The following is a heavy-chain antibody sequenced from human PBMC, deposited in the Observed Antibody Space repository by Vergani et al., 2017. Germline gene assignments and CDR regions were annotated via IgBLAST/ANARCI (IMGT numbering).Heavy chain of an antibody. D-gene: IGHD5-24*01. Sequence: QVQLQQWGAGLLKPSETLSLTCAVYGGSFSGYYWSWIRQTPGKGLEWIGEINHSGSTKYNPSLMRRGTISVDTSKHQFPLNLSSVTAADTAVYYCAIRRDCYKKRGAFDSGGQGTMVTISS. J-gene: IGHJ3*02. CDR3: AIRRDCYKKRGAFDS. V-gene: IGHV4-34*01. CDR2: INHSGST. CDR1: GGSFSGYY.